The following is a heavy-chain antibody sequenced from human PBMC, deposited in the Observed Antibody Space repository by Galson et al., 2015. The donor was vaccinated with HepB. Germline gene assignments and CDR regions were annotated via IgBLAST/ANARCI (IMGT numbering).Heavy chain of an antibody. V-gene: IGHV3-33*01. CDR2: IWYDGSNK. Sequence: SLRLSCAASGFTFSSYGMHWVRQAPGKGLEWVAVIWYDGSNKYYADSVKGRFTISRDNSKNTLYLQMNSLRAEDTAVYYCARDAAIVVVPAAIPPAFDYWGQGTLVTVSS. J-gene: IGHJ4*02. D-gene: IGHD2-2*02. CDR3: ARDAAIVVVPAAIPPAFDY. CDR1: GFTFSSYG.